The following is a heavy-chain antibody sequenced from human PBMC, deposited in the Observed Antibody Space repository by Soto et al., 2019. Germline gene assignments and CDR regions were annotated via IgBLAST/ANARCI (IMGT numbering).Heavy chain of an antibody. CDR3: TRDLSSGGYVDY. J-gene: IGHJ4*02. CDR1: GFTFADYA. V-gene: IGHV3-49*05. D-gene: IGHD2-8*02. CDR2: TRAKVYDGTT. Sequence: DVQLVESGGGLVKPGRSLRLSCTTSGFTFADYAMNWFRQAPGKGLEWVGLTRAKVYDGTTEYAAAVKGRFTISRDDSKSVAYLQMNNLETEDTGIYYCTRDLSSGGYVDYWGQGTLVTVSS.